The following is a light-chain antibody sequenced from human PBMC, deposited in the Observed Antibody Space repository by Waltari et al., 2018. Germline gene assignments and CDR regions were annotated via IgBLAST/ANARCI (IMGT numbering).Light chain of an antibody. CDR3: SSYTTTSTYV. Sequence: QSALTQPASVSGSPGQSITISCTGTSSDIGRYYYVSWYQHHPGKAPKLIIFDVNERPSGVSNRFSGSKSGNAASLTISGLQAEDEAHYYCSSYTTTSTYVFGTGTKVTVL. V-gene: IGLV2-14*03. CDR2: DVN. J-gene: IGLJ1*01. CDR1: SSDIGRYYY.